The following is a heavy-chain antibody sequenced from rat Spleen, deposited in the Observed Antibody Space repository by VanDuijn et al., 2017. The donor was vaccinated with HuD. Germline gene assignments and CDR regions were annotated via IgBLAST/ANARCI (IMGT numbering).Heavy chain of an antibody. CDR3: TMGSHYFDVTYYYEY. Sequence: EVQLVESDGGLVQPGRSLKLSCTASGFTFSNYYMAWVRQAPTKGLEWVASISTGGGNTYYRDSVKGRFTISRDNAKNTLYLQMDSLRSEDTATYYCTMGSHYFDVTYYYEYWGQGVMVTVSS. V-gene: IGHV5-25*01. CDR2: ISTGGGNT. J-gene: IGHJ2*01. CDR1: GFTFSNYY. D-gene: IGHD1-12*02.